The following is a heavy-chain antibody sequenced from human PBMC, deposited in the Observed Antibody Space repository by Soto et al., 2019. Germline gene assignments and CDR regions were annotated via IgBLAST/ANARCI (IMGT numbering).Heavy chain of an antibody. D-gene: IGHD3-10*01. CDR1: RFTFDDYA. J-gene: IGHJ6*02. CDR3: AEDRFDYYGSGSNYGLDV. V-gene: IGHV3-9*01. Sequence: EVQLVESGGGLVQPGGSLRLSCAASRFTFDDYAMHWVRQTPGKGLEWVSAISWNSSNIGYADSVKGRFTVSRDNAKNSLYLQMNSLRPEDTALYYCAEDRFDYYGSGSNYGLDVWGQGTTVTVSS. CDR2: ISWNSSNI.